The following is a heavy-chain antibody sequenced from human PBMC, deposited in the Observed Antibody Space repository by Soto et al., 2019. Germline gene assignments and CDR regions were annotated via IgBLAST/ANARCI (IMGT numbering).Heavy chain of an antibody. CDR2: IYYSGST. CDR3: ARRYGDAVDF. J-gene: IGHJ4*02. Sequence: QVQLQESGPGLVRPSETLSLTCTVSGGSISSYYWCWIRQPPGKGLEWIGYIYYSGSTNYNPSLTSRVTISVDTSKYQFSRRLSSVTAADTAVYCCARRYGDAVDFWGQGTLVTVSS. D-gene: IGHD4-17*01. CDR1: GGSISSYY. V-gene: IGHV4-59*01.